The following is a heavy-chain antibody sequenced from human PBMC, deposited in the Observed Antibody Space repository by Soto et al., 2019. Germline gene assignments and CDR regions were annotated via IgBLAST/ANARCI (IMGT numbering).Heavy chain of an antibody. D-gene: IGHD3-22*01. CDR3: ARDRNKWDSSGIYYYGMDV. J-gene: IGHJ6*02. CDR2: ISSSSSYI. V-gene: IGHV3-21*01. Sequence: PGGSLRLSCAASGFTFSSYSMNWVRQAPGKGLEWVSSISSSSSYIYYADSVKGRFTISRDNAKNSLYLQMNSLRAEDTAVYYCARDRNKWDSSGIYYYGMDVWGQGTTVTVSS. CDR1: GFTFSSYS.